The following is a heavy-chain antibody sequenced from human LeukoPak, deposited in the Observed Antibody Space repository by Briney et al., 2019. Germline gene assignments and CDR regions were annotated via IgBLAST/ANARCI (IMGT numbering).Heavy chain of an antibody. D-gene: IGHD3-10*01. V-gene: IGHV3-7*01. CDR2: IKQDGSEK. J-gene: IGHJ4*02. CDR3: ARVHGSGSGYFDY. CDR1: GFTFTSYW. Sequence: GGSLRLSCAASGFTFTSYWMSWVRQAPGKGLEWVANIKQDGSEKYYVDSVKGRFTISRDNAKNSLYLQMNSLRAEDTAVYYCARVHGSGSGYFDYWGQGTLVTVSS.